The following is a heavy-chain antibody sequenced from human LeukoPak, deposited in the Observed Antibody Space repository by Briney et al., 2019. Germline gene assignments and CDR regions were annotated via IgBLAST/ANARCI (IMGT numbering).Heavy chain of an antibody. Sequence: PSETLSLTCTVSGYSISSGYYWGWIRQPPGKGLEWIGSIYHSGSTYYNPSLKSRVTISVDTSKNQFSLKLSSVTAADTAVYYCARQVTRAEVNWFDPWGQGTLVTVSS. CDR2: IYHSGST. D-gene: IGHD4-17*01. V-gene: IGHV4-38-2*02. CDR3: ARQVTRAEVNWFDP. J-gene: IGHJ5*02. CDR1: GYSISSGYY.